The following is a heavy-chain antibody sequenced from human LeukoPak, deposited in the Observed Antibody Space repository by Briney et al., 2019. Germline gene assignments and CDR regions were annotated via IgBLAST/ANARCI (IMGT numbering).Heavy chain of an antibody. CDR3: VRQATWNYFDF. CDR1: ASTFNIYN. V-gene: IGHV3-21*01. CDR2: ISSTSSYI. D-gene: IGHD1-1*01. J-gene: IGHJ4*02. Sequence: PGGSLRLSCVASASTFNIYNFNWVRQAPGKGLEWVSYISSTSSYIYYADSVRGRFTISRDNAKNSLYLQMDSLRVEDTAVYYCVRQATWNYFDFWGQGTLVTVSS.